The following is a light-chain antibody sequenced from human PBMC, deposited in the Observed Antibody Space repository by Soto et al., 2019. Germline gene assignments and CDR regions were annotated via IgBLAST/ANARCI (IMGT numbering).Light chain of an antibody. CDR3: QQYDTSSRT. J-gene: IGKJ1*01. V-gene: IGKV3-20*01. CDR1: QSVSSNY. CDR2: GAS. Sequence: EIVLTQSPGTLSLSPGERATLSCRASQSVSSNYLAWYQQKRGQAPRLLIYGASSRATGIPTRFSGSGSGTDFTLTISRLEPVDFAVYYCQQYDTSSRTFGQGTKVEI.